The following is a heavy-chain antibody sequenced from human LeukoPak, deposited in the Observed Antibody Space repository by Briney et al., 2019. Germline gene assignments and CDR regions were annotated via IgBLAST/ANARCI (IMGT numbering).Heavy chain of an antibody. D-gene: IGHD2-2*01. CDR1: GGSISSYN. CDR2: IYYSGST. CDR3: ARLGCSSTSCYATPPFDY. Sequence: SETLSLTCTVSGGSISSYNWNWIRQPPGKGLEWIGYIYYSGSTNYNPSLKSRVTISVDTSKNQFSLKLSSVTAADTAVYYCARLGCSSTSCYATPPFDYWGQGTLVTVSS. V-gene: IGHV4-59*08. J-gene: IGHJ4*02.